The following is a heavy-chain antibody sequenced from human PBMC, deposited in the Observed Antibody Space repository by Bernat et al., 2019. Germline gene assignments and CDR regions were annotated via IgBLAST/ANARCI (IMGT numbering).Heavy chain of an antibody. CDR3: ARRGYSSSRRHFDY. Sequence: QVTLRESGPALVKPTQTLTLTCTFSGFSLTTSGMCVSWIRQPPGKVREWLARIDWDDDKYYSTALKTRLTISKDTSKNQVVLTMTNMDPGDTATYYCARRGYSSSRRHFDYWGQGTLVTVSS. D-gene: IGHD6-6*01. CDR1: GFSLTTSGMC. V-gene: IGHV2-70*15. CDR2: IDWDDDK. J-gene: IGHJ4*02.